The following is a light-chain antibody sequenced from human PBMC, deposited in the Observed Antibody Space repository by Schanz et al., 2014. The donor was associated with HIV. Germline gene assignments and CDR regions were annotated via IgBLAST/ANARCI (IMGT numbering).Light chain of an antibody. CDR2: WPS. V-gene: IGKV4-1*01. Sequence: DIVMTQSPDSLPVSLGERATINCKSSQSVLYTANNVNYLAWYQQKPGQPPKLLIYWPSSRESGVPDRFTGSGYGTDFTLTISSLQAEDVAVYYCQKYYSSPQTFGQGTKLEIK. CDR1: QSVLYTANNVNY. CDR3: QKYYSSPQT. J-gene: IGKJ2*01.